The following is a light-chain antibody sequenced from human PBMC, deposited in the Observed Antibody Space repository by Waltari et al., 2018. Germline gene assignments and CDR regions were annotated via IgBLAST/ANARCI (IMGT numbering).Light chain of an antibody. J-gene: IGLJ2*01. Sequence: SSEVTQPPSVSVSPGQTATIICSGDALATKYVYWFQQKPGQSPVAVVLRGTGRPSVIPDSSSGSTSGATATLTIPGVREKDEANYFCQSTDDSGTHVIFGGGTQLTVL. CDR2: RGT. V-gene: IGLV3-25*03. CDR3: QSTDDSGTHVI. CDR1: ALATKY.